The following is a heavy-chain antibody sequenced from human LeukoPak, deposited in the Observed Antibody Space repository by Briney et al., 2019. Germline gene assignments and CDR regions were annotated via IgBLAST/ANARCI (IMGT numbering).Heavy chain of an antibody. CDR2: IYSDGST. V-gene: IGHV3-66*01. J-gene: IGHJ4*02. Sequence: GGSLRLSCAASGFTFSSYWMSWVRQAPGKGLEWVSSIYSDGSTHHADSVKGRFTISRDNSKNTLYLQMNSLRVEDTAVYYCARDFCSAGSCYPDNWGQGTLVTVSS. CDR1: GFTFSSYW. D-gene: IGHD2-15*01. CDR3: ARDFCSAGSCYPDN.